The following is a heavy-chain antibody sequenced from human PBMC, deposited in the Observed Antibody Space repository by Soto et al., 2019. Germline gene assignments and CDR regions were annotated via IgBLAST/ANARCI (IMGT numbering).Heavy chain of an antibody. CDR3: ARTMVRGVIMPFVFDY. Sequence: PSETLSLTCTVSGGSISSYYWSWIRQPPGKGLEWIGYIYYSGSTNYNPSLKSRVTISVDTSKNQFSLKLSSVTAADTAVYYCARTMVRGVIMPFVFDYWGQGTLVTVSS. CDR2: IYYSGST. D-gene: IGHD3-10*01. V-gene: IGHV4-59*01. CDR1: GGSISSYY. J-gene: IGHJ4*02.